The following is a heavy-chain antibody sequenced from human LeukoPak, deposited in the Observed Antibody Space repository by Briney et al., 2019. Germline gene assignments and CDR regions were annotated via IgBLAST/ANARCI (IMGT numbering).Heavy chain of an antibody. J-gene: IGHJ4*02. CDR2: IIPIFGTA. V-gene: IGHV1-69*06. Sequence: SVKVSCQASGGTFSSYAISWVRQAPGQGLEWMGGIIPIFGTANYAQKFQGRVTITADKSTSTAYMELSSLRSEDTAVYYCARGGYYYDSSGRGSVFDYWGQGTLVTLSS. CDR3: ARGGYYYDSSGRGSVFDY. CDR1: GGTFSSYA. D-gene: IGHD3-22*01.